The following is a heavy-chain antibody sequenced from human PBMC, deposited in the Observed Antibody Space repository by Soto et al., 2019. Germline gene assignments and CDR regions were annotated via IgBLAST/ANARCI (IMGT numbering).Heavy chain of an antibody. CDR3: ARGYPYYDFWSGYDVTAVFDY. CDR1: GGSFSGYY. V-gene: IGHV4-34*01. D-gene: IGHD3-3*01. J-gene: IGHJ4*02. CDR2: INHSGST. Sequence: SETLSLTCAVYGGSFSGYYWSWIRQPPGKGLEWIGEINHSGSTNYNPSLKSRVTISVDTSKNQFSLKLSSVTAADTAVYYCARGYPYYDFWSGYDVTAVFDYWGQGTLVTVSS.